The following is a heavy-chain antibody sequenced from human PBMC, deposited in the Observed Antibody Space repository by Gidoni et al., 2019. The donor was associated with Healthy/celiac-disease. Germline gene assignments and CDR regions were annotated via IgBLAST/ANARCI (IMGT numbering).Heavy chain of an antibody. CDR3: ARMGAYCGGDCYFDY. J-gene: IGHJ4*02. V-gene: IGHV1-69*01. Sequence: QVQLVQSGAEVKKTGSSVTVSCKASGGTFSSYAISWVRQAPGQGLEWMVGIIPIFGTANYAQKFQGRVTITADESTSTAYMELSSLRSEDTAVYYCARMGAYCGGDCYFDYWGQGTLVTVSS. CDR2: IIPIFGTA. CDR1: GGTFSSYA. D-gene: IGHD2-21*02.